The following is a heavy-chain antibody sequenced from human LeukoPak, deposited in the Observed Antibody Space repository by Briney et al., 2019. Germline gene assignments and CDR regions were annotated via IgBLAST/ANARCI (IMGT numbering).Heavy chain of an antibody. CDR1: GFTLSSYW. CDR3: ARRRPRASHDNAFDI. CDR2: INNDGVST. V-gene: IGHV3-74*01. Sequence: GGSLRLSCATSGFTLSSYWMHWVRQVPGKGLEWLSRINNDGVSTSYADSVKGRFTISADKSISTAYLQWSSLKASDTAMYYCARRRPRASHDNAFDIWGQGTMVTVSS. D-gene: IGHD3-22*01. J-gene: IGHJ3*02.